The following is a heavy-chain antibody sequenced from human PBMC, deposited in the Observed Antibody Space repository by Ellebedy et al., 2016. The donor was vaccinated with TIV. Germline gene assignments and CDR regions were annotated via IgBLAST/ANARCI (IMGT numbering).Heavy chain of an antibody. V-gene: IGHV1-46*01. Sequence: ASVKVSCKASGYTFTSYYMHWVRQAPGQGLEWMGIINPSGGSTSYAQKFQGRVTVTRDTSTSTVYMELSSLRSEDTAVYYCARDLRYDFWSGYPFYYYYGMDVWGQGTTVTVSS. D-gene: IGHD3-3*01. CDR3: ARDLRYDFWSGYPFYYYYGMDV. CDR1: GYTFTSYY. J-gene: IGHJ6*02. CDR2: INPSGGST.